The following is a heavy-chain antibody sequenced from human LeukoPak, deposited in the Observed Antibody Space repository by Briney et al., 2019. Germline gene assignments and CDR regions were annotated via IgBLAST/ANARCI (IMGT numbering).Heavy chain of an antibody. CDR1: GFTFSSYA. Sequence: GRSLRLSCAASGFTFSSYAMHWVRQAPGKGLEWVAVISYDGSNKYYADSVKGRFTISRDNSTNTLYLQMNSLRAEDTAVYYCVRGGIASAFDIWGQGTMVTVSS. V-gene: IGHV3-30-3*01. J-gene: IGHJ3*02. D-gene: IGHD6-13*01. CDR2: ISYDGSNK. CDR3: VRGGIASAFDI.